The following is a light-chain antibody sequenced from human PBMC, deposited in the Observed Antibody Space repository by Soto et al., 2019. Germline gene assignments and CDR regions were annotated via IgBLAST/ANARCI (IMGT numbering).Light chain of an antibody. CDR3: MQSTQLPPT. J-gene: IGKJ5*01. V-gene: IGKV2D-29*02. Sequence: DVLMTQPPLSLSVTPGQPASISCKSSQSLLHITVETFPFWYLHKPGQSPQLLIYEVSTRVSGVPDKIRGRRSRTNFTLEISRVETDDVGIYYCMQSTQLPPTFGQGTRLEIK. CDR1: QSLLHITVETF. CDR2: EVS.